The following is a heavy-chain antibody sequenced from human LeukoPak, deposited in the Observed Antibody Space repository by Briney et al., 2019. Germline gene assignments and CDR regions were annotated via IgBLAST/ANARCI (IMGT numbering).Heavy chain of an antibody. J-gene: IGHJ4*02. D-gene: IGHD1-26*01. CDR1: GFTFNNYW. CDR3: ARSGSDFDY. V-gene: IGHV3-7*01. Sequence: PGGSLRLSCAASGFTFNNYWMSWVRQAPGKGLEWVANIKQDGSGKNYVDSVKSPFTISRDNAKNSMYLQVNSLRVEDMAVYYCARSGSDFDYWGQGTLVTVSS. CDR2: IKQDGSGK.